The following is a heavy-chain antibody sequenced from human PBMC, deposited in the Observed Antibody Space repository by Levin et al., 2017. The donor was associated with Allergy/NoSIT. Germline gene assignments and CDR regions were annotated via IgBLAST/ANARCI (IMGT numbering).Heavy chain of an antibody. D-gene: IGHD1-26*01. CDR3: ARGFGRELLVPFDY. CDR2: IYTDGTT. Sequence: PGGSLRLSCAASGFTVSSNYMSWVRQAPGKGLEWVSVIYTDGTTYYADSVKGRFTISRVNSRNTLFLQMNSLRAEDTAVYYCARGFGRELLVPFDYWGQGTLVTVSS. CDR1: GFTVSSNY. V-gene: IGHV3-66*01. J-gene: IGHJ4*02.